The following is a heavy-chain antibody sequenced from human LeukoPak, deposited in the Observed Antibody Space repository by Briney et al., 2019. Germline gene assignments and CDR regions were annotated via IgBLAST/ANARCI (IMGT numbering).Heavy chain of an antibody. J-gene: IGHJ4*02. D-gene: IGHD6-13*01. Sequence: GGSLRLSCAASGFTFSSYATSWVRQAPGKGLEWVSAISGSGGSTYYADSVKGRFTISRDNSKNTLYLQMNSLRAEDTAVYYCAKILSSSSPRDFDYWAREPWSPSPQ. CDR3: AKILSSSSPRDFDY. CDR1: GFTFSSYA. V-gene: IGHV3-23*01. CDR2: ISGSGGST.